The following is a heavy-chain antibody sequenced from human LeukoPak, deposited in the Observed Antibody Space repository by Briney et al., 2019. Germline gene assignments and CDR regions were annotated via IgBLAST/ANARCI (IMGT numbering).Heavy chain of an antibody. CDR2: ISFDATKE. J-gene: IGHJ3*02. CDR3: ARFKVGTNTTQKNAFDI. Sequence: GGSLKLSCAASGFTFSIYAMHCVRQAPGKGVEWVAVISFDATKEYFGKSVKGRFTISRDNSKATLYLQMHRLRIEDTALYFCARFKVGTNTTQKNAFDIWGRGTVVAVSS. D-gene: IGHD1-1*01. V-gene: IGHV3-30*01. CDR1: GFTFSIYA.